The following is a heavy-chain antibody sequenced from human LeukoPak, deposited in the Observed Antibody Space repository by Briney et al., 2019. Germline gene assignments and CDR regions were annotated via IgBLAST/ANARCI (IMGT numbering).Heavy chain of an antibody. CDR3: ARDLRRDGLDY. CDR2: ISSSRSYS. Sequence: GGSLRLSCAASGFTFSSYSMNWVRQAPGKGLEWVSSISSSRSYSHYADSVKGRFTISRDNAKNSLFLQMNSLRAEDTAVHYCARDLRRDGLDYWGQGTLVTVSS. D-gene: IGHD3-9*01. CDR1: GFTFSSYS. J-gene: IGHJ4*02. V-gene: IGHV3-21*01.